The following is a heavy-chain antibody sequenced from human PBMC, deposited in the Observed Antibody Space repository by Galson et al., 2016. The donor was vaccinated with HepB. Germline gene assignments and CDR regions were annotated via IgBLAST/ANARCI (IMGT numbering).Heavy chain of an antibody. CDR2: IYSSGCS. CDR1: GGSVSSSPYF. D-gene: IGHD3-16*02. J-gene: IGHJ4*02. Sequence: SETLSLTCTVSGGSVSSSPYFWSWIRQPPGKGLEWIGYIYSSGCSNYEPSLKSRVTISLDTSKNQFSLKLSSVTAADTAVCFCARGPDDYIWGSYRYTPDYFDYWGQGALVTVSS. V-gene: IGHV4-61*01. CDR3: ARGPDDYIWGSYRYTPDYFDY.